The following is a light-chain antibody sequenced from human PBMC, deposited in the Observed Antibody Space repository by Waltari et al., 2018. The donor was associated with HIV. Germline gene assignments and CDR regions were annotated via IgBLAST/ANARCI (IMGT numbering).Light chain of an antibody. V-gene: IGLV3-21*02. CDR1: NIGSKS. CDR3: QVWDSSSDHVV. CDR2: DES. Sequence: SYVLPQPPSVSVAPGPTARITCGGNNIGSKSVHWYQQKPGQAPVLVVYDESDRPSGIPERFSGSNSGNTATLTISRVEAGDEADYYCQVWDSSSDHVVFGGGTKLTVL. J-gene: IGLJ2*01.